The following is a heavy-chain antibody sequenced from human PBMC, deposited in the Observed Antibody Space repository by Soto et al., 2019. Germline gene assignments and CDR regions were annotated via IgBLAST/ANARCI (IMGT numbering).Heavy chain of an antibody. Sequence: PSETLSLTCAVYGGSFSGYYWSWIRQPPGKGLEWIGEINHSGSTNYNPSLKSRVTISVDKSGNQVSLELTSVAAADTAVYYCARGVSFRWVSWGQGTLVTVSS. CDR1: GGSFSGYY. D-gene: IGHD6-13*01. CDR2: INHSGST. J-gene: IGHJ5*02. CDR3: ARGVSFRWVS. V-gene: IGHV4-34*01.